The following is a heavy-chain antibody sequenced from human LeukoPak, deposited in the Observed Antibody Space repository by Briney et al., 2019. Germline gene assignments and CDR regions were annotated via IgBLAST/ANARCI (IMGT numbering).Heavy chain of an antibody. J-gene: IGHJ3*02. Sequence: PGRSLRLSCAASGFTFSSYGMHWVRQAPGKGLEWVAVISYDGSNKYYADSVKGRFTISRDNAKNSLFLQMNSLRAEDTAVYYCARTPTTRITLVRGVGAFDIWGQGTMVTVSS. D-gene: IGHD3-10*01. CDR3: ARTPTTRITLVRGVGAFDI. CDR2: ISYDGSNK. CDR1: GFTFSSYG. V-gene: IGHV3-30*03.